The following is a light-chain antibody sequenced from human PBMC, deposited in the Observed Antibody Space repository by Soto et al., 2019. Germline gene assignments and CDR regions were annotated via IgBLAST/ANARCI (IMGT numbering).Light chain of an antibody. Sequence: QSALTQPASVSGSPGQSITISCTGTGSDIGYFTYVSWYQQQPGKAPKLMIYEVDNRPSGVSIRFSGSKSGSTASLTISGLQAEDEADYYCKSYAVGSTYVFGTGTKLTVL. CDR1: GSDIGYFTY. CDR3: KSYAVGSTYV. J-gene: IGLJ1*01. CDR2: EVD. V-gene: IGLV2-14*01.